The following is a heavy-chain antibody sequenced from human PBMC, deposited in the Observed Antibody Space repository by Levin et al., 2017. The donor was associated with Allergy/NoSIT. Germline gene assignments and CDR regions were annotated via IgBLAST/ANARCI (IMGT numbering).Heavy chain of an antibody. CDR1: GFTFSSYG. Sequence: LSLTCAASGFTFSSYGMHWVRQAPGKGLEWVAVIWYDGSNKYYADSVKGRFTISRDNSKNTLYLQMNSLRAEDTAVYYCARDARSWYDGGLLYYYYGMDVWGQGTTVTVSS. CDR3: ARDARSWYDGGLLYYYYGMDV. CDR2: IWYDGSNK. V-gene: IGHV3-33*01. D-gene: IGHD6-13*01. J-gene: IGHJ6*02.